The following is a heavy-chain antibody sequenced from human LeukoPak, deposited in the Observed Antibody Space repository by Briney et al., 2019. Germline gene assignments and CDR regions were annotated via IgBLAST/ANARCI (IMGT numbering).Heavy chain of an antibody. CDR3: ARWGDSSLYRGSFDL. CDR2: ITSGGGTT. D-gene: IGHD6-6*01. Sequence: PGESLRLSCAASGFIFSTYAMSWVRQAPGKGLEWVSGITSGGGTTYYADSVKGRFTISRDNSENTMFVQMNSLRAEDTAIYYCARWGDSSLYRGSFDLWGQGTLVTVSS. CDR1: GFIFSTYA. V-gene: IGHV3-23*01. J-gene: IGHJ5*02.